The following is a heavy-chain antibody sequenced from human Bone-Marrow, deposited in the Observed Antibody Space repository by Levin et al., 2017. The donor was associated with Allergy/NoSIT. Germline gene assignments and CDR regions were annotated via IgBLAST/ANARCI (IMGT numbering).Heavy chain of an antibody. J-gene: IGHJ6*02. D-gene: IGHD3-3*01. CDR2: ISSSSSYI. V-gene: IGHV3-21*01. CDR3: ASSSGHIVSGYKNYYGMDV. Sequence: GESLKISCAASGFTFSSYSMNWVRQAPGKGLEWVSSISSSSSYIYYADSVKGRFTISRDNAKNSLYLQMNSLRAEDTAVYYCASSSGHIVSGYKNYYGMDVWGQGTTVTVSS. CDR1: GFTFSSYS.